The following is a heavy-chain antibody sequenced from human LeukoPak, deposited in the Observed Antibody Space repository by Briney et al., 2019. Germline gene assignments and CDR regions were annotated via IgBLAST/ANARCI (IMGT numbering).Heavy chain of an antibody. Sequence: ALVKVSCKASGYTFTSYDINWVRQATGQGLEWMGWMNPNSGNTGYAQKFQGRVTMTRNTSISTAYMELSSLRSEDTAVYYCARALSLGYCSSTSCNWFDPWGQGTLVTVSS. J-gene: IGHJ5*02. CDR1: GYTFTSYD. D-gene: IGHD2-2*01. CDR2: MNPNSGNT. CDR3: ARALSLGYCSSTSCNWFDP. V-gene: IGHV1-8*01.